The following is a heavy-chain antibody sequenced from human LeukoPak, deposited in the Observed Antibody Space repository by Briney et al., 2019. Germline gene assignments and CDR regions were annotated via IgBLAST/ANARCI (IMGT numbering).Heavy chain of an antibody. V-gene: IGHV3-33*06. CDR1: GFTFSSYG. D-gene: IGHD1-26*01. CDR2: IWYDGSNK. J-gene: IGHJ4*02. CDR3: AKVPSGSPWYFDY. Sequence: GRSLRLSCAASGFTFSSYGMHWVRQAPGKGLEWVAVIWYDGSNKYYADSVKGRFTISRDNSKNTLYLQMNSLRAEDTAVYYCAKVPSGSPWYFDYWGREPWSPSPQ.